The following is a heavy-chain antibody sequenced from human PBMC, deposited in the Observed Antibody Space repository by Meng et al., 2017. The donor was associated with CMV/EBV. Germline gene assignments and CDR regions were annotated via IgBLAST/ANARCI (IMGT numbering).Heavy chain of an antibody. D-gene: IGHD3-22*01. CDR2: IYYRGST. J-gene: IGHJ4*02. CDR3: ARDQRDSSGYYFDY. Sequence: SGGSIRIGGYYWSWIRQHPGKGLEWIGYIYYRGSTYYNPSLKSRVTISVDTSKNQFSLKLSPVTAADTAVYYCARDQRDSSGYYFDYWGQGTLVTVSS. CDR1: GGSIRIGGYY. V-gene: IGHV4-31*02.